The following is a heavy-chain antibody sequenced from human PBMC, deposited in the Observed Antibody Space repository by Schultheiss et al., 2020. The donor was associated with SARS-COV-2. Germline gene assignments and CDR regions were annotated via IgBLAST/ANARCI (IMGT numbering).Heavy chain of an antibody. D-gene: IGHD2-21*02. CDR3: ARDLRAEVVTAFDS. V-gene: IGHV4-61*03. Sequence: SETLSLTCTVSGGSVSSGSYSWNWIRQPPGKGLEWIGYSYYSGSTNYNPSLKSRVTISVDTSQNHFSLRLNSMTAADTAVYYCARDLRAEVVTAFDSWGQGTLVTVSS. CDR2: SYYSGST. J-gene: IGHJ5*01. CDR1: GGSVSSGSYS.